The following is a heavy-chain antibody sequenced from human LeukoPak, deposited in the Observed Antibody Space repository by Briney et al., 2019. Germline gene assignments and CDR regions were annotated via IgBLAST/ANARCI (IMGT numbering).Heavy chain of an antibody. Sequence: GGSLRLSCAASGFTFSSYEMNWVRQAPGKGLEWVSYISSSGSTIYYADSVKGRLTISRDNAKNSLYLQMNSLRAEDTAVYYCAREAYYYDSSGYPTENYFDYWGQGTLVTVSS. CDR3: AREAYYYDSSGYPTENYFDY. CDR2: ISSSGSTI. CDR1: GFTFSSYE. V-gene: IGHV3-48*03. D-gene: IGHD3-22*01. J-gene: IGHJ4*02.